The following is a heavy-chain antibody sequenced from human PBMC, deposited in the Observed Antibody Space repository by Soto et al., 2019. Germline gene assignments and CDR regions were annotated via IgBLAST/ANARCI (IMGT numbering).Heavy chain of an antibody. D-gene: IGHD2-8*01. Sequence: GGSLRLSWAASGFTPSPHGMLLLRHVLGKGKEWVAFVDGSGYDTFYADSVKGRFTISRDNSEASLYLHMNSLRAEDTVRYFCAKEIFAAAYAATSAFDLWGQGT. CDR3: AKEIFAAAYAATSAFDL. J-gene: IGHJ4*02. CDR1: GFTPSPHG. V-gene: IGHV3-23*01. CDR2: VDGSGYDT.